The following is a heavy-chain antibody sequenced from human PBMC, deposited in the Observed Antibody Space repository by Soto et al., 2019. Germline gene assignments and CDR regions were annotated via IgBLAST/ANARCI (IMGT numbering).Heavy chain of an antibody. CDR2: IIPIFGTA. J-gene: IGHJ6*02. V-gene: IGHV1-69*05. D-gene: IGHD2-15*01. CDR3: ARLGGRGDYHPGMDV. CDR1: GGTFSSHS. Sequence: QVQLVQSGAEVKKPGSSVKVSCKASGGTFSSHSISWVRQAPGQGLEWMGGIIPIFGTANYAQKFQVRVTILPDVSTITAYLELSSLRSEYTSVLDGARLGGRGDYHPGMDVWGLGPTVTVSS.